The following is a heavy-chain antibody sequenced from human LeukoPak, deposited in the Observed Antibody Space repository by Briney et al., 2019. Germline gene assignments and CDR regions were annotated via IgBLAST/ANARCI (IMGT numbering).Heavy chain of an antibody. J-gene: IGHJ4*02. D-gene: IGHD4-17*01. Sequence: SETLSLTCAVYGGSLSGYYWNWIRQPPGKGLEWIGEINHRGTTNYNPSLKSRVTISVDMSKNQFSLKVTSVTAADTAVFYCARRLGDYEPFDYWGRGTLVTVSS. CDR3: ARRLGDYEPFDY. V-gene: IGHV4-34*01. CDR2: INHRGTT. CDR1: GGSLSGYY.